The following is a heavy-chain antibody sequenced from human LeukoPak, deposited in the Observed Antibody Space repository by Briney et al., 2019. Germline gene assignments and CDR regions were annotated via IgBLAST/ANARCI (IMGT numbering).Heavy chain of an antibody. D-gene: IGHD6-19*01. V-gene: IGHV1-24*01. J-gene: IGHJ4*02. CDR1: GYTLTELS. CDR3: ATAYSSGWYPYFDY. Sequence: ASVKVSCKVSGYTLTELSMHWVRQAPGKGPEWMGGFDPEDGETIYAQKFQGRVTMTEDTSTDTAYMELSSLRSEDTAVYYCATAYSSGWYPYFDYWGQGTLVTVSS. CDR2: FDPEDGET.